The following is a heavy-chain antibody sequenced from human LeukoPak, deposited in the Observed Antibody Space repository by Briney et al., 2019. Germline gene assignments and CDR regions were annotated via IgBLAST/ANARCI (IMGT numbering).Heavy chain of an antibody. Sequence: GGSLRLSCAASGFTFSSYWMHWVRQAPGKGLVWVSRINSDGSSTIYADSVKGRFTISRDNAKNTLYLQMNSLRAEDTAVYYCARDGWYCSSTSCSSSNWFDHWGQGTLVNVSS. CDR3: ARDGWYCSSTSCSSSNWFDH. V-gene: IGHV3-74*01. CDR1: GFTFSSYW. D-gene: IGHD2-2*01. J-gene: IGHJ5*02. CDR2: INSDGSST.